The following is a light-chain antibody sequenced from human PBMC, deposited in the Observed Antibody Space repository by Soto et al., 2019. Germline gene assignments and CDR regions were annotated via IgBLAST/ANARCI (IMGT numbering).Light chain of an antibody. J-gene: IGLJ3*02. CDR1: SSNIGASYD. CDR2: GNS. CDR3: QAYDSSRSRWV. V-gene: IGLV1-40*01. Sequence: QSVLTQPPSVSGAPGQRVTISCTGSSSNIGASYDVQWYQQLTGTSPKLRIYGNSNRPSGVPDRFSGSKSGTSASLAITGIQADDGADDDCQAYDSSRSRWVVGGGTKLTVL.